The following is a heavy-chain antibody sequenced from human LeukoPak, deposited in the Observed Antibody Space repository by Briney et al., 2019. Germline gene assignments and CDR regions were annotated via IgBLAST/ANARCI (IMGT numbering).Heavy chain of an antibody. J-gene: IGHJ5*02. V-gene: IGHV4-34*01. D-gene: IGHD3-9*01. Sequence: SETLSLTCAVYGGSFSGYYWSWIRQPPGKGLEWIGEINHSGSTNYNPSLKSRVTISVDTSKNQFSLKLSSVTAADTAVYYCARGPRYFHPFDPWGQGTLVTVSS. CDR2: INHSGST. CDR3: ARGPRYFHPFDP. CDR1: GGSFSGYY.